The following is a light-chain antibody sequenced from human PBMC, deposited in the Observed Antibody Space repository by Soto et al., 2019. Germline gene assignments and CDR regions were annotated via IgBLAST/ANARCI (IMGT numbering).Light chain of an antibody. Sequence: QSVLTQPPSVSGAPGQRVTISCTGSSSNIGAGYDVHWYQQLPGTAPKVLIYGNSDRPSGVPDRFSGSTSGTSDSMAITGVQAEDVADQYRASYDSSVSASVVGTGTKVTLL. V-gene: IGLV1-40*01. CDR1: SSNIGAGYD. CDR3: ASYDSSVSASV. J-gene: IGLJ1*01. CDR2: GNS.